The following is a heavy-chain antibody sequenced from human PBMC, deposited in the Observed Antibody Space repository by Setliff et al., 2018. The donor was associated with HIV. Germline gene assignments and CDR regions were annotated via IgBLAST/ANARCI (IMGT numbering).Heavy chain of an antibody. CDR1: GYTFTGYY. D-gene: IGHD6-13*01. Sequence: ASVKVSCKASGYTFTGYYMHWVRQAPGQGLEWMGWINPNSGGTNYAQKFQGRVTMTRDTSISTAYMELSRLRSDDTAVYYCARDKITAAAGTPGAFDIWGQGTMVTVSS. CDR2: INPNSGGT. CDR3: ARDKITAAAGTPGAFDI. V-gene: IGHV1-2*02. J-gene: IGHJ3*02.